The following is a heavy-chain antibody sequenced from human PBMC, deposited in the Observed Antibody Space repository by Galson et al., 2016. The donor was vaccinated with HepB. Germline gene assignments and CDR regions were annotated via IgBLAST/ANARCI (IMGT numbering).Heavy chain of an antibody. Sequence: SETLSLTCTVSGVSIYSGSYYWSWIRQPPGKGLEWIGYIFYSDSTNYNPSLESRVTISVDASKNQFSLKLTSVTAADTALYYCAREGRSGYFGQYSYYGMDVLGQGTTVTVSS. CDR3: AREGRSGYFGQYSYYGMDV. J-gene: IGHJ6*02. V-gene: IGHV4-61*01. CDR2: IFYSDST. CDR1: GVSIYSGSYY. D-gene: IGHD3-22*01.